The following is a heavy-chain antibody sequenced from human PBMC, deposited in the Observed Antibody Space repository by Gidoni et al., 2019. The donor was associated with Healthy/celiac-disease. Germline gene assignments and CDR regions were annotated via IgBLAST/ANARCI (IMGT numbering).Heavy chain of an antibody. CDR1: AITSSSYA. V-gene: IGHV3-30-3*01. CDR3: TGGYRGMDV. J-gene: IGHJ6*02. CDR2: RSYDGSNE. D-gene: IGHD1-1*01. Sequence: VQLLEYGGGVLQPGRSLTLSCAASAITSSSYAMRWVRQAPGEGLEGVAVRSYDGSNEYYADSVKSRFTISRDNSKITLYLQMNSLGAEDAAVYYCTGGYRGMDVWGQGTTVTVSS.